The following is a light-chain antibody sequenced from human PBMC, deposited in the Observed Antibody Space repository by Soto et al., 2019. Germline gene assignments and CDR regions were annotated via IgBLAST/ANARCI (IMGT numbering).Light chain of an antibody. CDR2: AVT. CDR3: SSYTTSSTLI. CDR1: SSDVGAYNF. V-gene: IGLV2-14*01. Sequence: QSALTQPASVSGSPGQSITISCTGTSSDVGAYNFVSWYQQHAGKAPKLMIYAVTNRPSGVSDRFSGSKSGNTASLTISGLQAEDEADNYCSSYTTSSTLIFGGGTKLTVL. J-gene: IGLJ2*01.